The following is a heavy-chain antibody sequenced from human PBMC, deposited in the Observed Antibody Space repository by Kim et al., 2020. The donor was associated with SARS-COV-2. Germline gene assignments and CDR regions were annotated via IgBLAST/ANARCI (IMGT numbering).Heavy chain of an antibody. CDR3: ARLVFANWLYYFDY. Sequence: SETLSLTCTVSGGSISSSSYYWGWIRQPPGKGLEWIGSIYYSGSTYYNPSLKSRVTISVDTSKNQFSLKLSSVTAADTAVYYCARLVFANWLYYFDYWGQGTLVTVSS. V-gene: IGHV4-39*01. CDR1: GGSISSSSYY. J-gene: IGHJ4*02. CDR2: IYYSGST. D-gene: IGHD1-1*01.